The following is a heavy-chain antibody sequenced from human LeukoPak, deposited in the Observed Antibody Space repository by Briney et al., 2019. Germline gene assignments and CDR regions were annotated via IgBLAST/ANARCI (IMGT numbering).Heavy chain of an antibody. J-gene: IGHJ4*02. D-gene: IGHD3-22*01. CDR1: GGSISSYY. Sequence: SETLSLTCTVSGGSISSYYWSWIRQPPGKGLEWIGYIYYSGSTNYNPSLKSRVTISVDTSKNQFSLKLSSETAADTAVYYCASRYYDSSGYPLFDYWGQGTLVTVSS. CDR2: IYYSGST. V-gene: IGHV4-59*01. CDR3: ASRYYDSSGYPLFDY.